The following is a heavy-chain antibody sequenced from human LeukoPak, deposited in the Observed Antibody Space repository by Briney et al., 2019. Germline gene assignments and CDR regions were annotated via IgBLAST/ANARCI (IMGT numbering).Heavy chain of an antibody. CDR2: INHSGST. J-gene: IGHJ3*02. CDR3: ARSSSSSWYGSFDI. Sequence: KPSETLSLTCAVYGGSFSSYYWSWIRQPPGKGLEWIGEINHSGSTNYNPSLKSRVTISVDTPKNQFSLKLSSVTAADTAVYYCARSSSSSWYGSFDIWGQGTMVTVSS. CDR1: GGSFSSYY. D-gene: IGHD6-13*01. V-gene: IGHV4-34*01.